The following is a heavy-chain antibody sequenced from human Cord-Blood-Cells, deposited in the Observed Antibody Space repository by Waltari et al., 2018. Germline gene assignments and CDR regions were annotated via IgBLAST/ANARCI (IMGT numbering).Heavy chain of an antibody. CDR2: MNPNSGNT. J-gene: IGHJ6*03. CDR3: ARGRYQLLYYYYYMDV. V-gene: IGHV1-8*03. Sequence: QVQLVQSGAEVKKPGASVKVSCKASGYTFTSYDINWVRQATGQVLEWMGWMNPNSGNTGYAQKFKGRGTITRNTSISTAYMGLSSLRSEDTAVYYCARGRYQLLYYYYYMDVWGKGTTVTVSS. CDR1: GYTFTSYD. D-gene: IGHD2-2*01.